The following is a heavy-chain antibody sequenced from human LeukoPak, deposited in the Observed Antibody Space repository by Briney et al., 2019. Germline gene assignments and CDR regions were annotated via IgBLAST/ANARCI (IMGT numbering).Heavy chain of an antibody. V-gene: IGHV4-39*01. CDR1: GGSISSYY. CDR2: LYYSGST. CDR3: ARNYYDGSGYYF. D-gene: IGHD3-22*01. J-gene: IGHJ4*02. Sequence: SETLSLTCTVSGGSISSYYWSWIRQPPGKGLEWIGSLYYSGSTHYKPSLKSRVAIFVDTSKNQFSLRLSSVTAADAAVYYCARNYYDGSGYYFWGQGTQVTVSS.